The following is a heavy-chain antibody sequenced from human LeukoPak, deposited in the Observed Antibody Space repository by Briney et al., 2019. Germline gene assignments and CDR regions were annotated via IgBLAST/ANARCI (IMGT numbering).Heavy chain of an antibody. J-gene: IGHJ3*02. CDR3: ARDGYNGVAFDI. V-gene: IGHV3-20*04. Sequence: GGSLRLSCAASGLTFDDYVMSWVRQAPGKGLEWVSGINWNGGSTGYADSVKGRFTISRDNAKNSLYLQMNSLRAEDTALYYCARDGYNGVAFDIWGQGTMVTVSS. D-gene: IGHD5-24*01. CDR1: GLTFDDYV. CDR2: INWNGGST.